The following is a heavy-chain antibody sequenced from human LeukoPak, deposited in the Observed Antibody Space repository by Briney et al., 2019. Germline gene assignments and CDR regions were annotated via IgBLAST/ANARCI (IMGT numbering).Heavy chain of an antibody. CDR1: GGSISSYY. Sequence: ASETLSLTCTVSGGSISSYYWSWIRQPPGKGLEWIGYVYYSGSTNSNPSLKSRVTISVDTSKNQFSLKVRSVTAADTAIYYCARGYNWFDPWGQGTLVTVSS. J-gene: IGHJ5*02. CDR3: ARGYNWFDP. CDR2: VYYSGST. V-gene: IGHV4-59*01.